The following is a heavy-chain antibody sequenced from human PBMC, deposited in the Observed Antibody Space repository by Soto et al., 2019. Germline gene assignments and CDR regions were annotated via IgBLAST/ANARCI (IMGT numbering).Heavy chain of an antibody. CDR2: IYYSGSI. CDR3: AKGIRGDSGLFGLFAY. J-gene: IGHJ4*02. D-gene: IGHD3-3*01. Sequence: SETLSLTCAVSGGSISGFYWSWIRQPPGKGLEWIGYIYYSGSINYNPSLRSRVTISLDMSNNQFSPKLSSVTAADTAVYYCAKGIRGDSGLFGLFAYWGQGILVTAS. V-gene: IGHV4-59*01. CDR1: GGSISGFY.